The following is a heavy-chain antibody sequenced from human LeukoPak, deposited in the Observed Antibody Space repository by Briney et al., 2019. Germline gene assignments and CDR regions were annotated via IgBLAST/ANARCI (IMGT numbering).Heavy chain of an antibody. V-gene: IGHV4-34*01. CDR1: GFTFSSYA. CDR3: ARVACSGWCRDPTVRNRAGLD. CDR2: INHSGST. Sequence: PGGSLRLSCAASGFTFSSYAMSWVRQAPGKGLEWIGEINHSGSTNYNPSLKSRVTISVDTSKNQFSLKLSSVTAADTAVYYCARVACSGWCRDPTVRNRAGLDWGQGTLVTVSS. D-gene: IGHD6-19*01. J-gene: IGHJ4*02.